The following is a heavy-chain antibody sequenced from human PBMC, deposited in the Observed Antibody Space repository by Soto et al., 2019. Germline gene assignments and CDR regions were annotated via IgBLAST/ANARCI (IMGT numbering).Heavy chain of an antibody. V-gene: IGHV1-69*01. CDR2: IIPISDTT. CDR1: GGTFSSYA. Sequence: QVQLVQSGAEVKKPGSSVKVSCKASGGTFSSYAISWVRQAPGQGLEWMGGIIPISDTTNYAQKFQGRVTITPGESQSPGYKELSRLRFEDHAVYYCARSQGSSTSLEIYYYYYYGMDVWGQGTTVTVSS. D-gene: IGHD2-2*01. CDR3: ARSQGSSTSLEIYYYYYYGMDV. J-gene: IGHJ6*02.